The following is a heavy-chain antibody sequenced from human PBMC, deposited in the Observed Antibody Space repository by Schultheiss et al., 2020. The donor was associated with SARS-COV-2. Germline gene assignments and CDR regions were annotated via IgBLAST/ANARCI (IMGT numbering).Heavy chain of an antibody. CDR3: ARGDTDHFDS. Sequence: SETLSLTCTVSGGSICSGGYSWSWIRQPPGKGLEWIGYIYHSGSTYYNPSLKSRVSISVDRSKNQFSLKLSSVTAADTAVYYCARGDTDHFDSWGQGALVTVSS. CDR2: IYHSGST. D-gene: IGHD5-18*01. CDR1: GGSICSGGYS. J-gene: IGHJ4*02. V-gene: IGHV4-30-2*01.